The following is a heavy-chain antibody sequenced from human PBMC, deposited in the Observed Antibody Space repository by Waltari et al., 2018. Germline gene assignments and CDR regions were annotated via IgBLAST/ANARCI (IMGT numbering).Heavy chain of an antibody. CDR3: ATHTGYSGYDYGH. CDR1: GYTFTSYD. Sequence: QVQLVQSGAEVKKPGASVKVSCKASGYTFTSYDINWERQATGQGLEWMGWMNPNSGNTGYAQKCQGRVTITRNTSISTAYMELSSLRSEDTAVYYCATHTGYSGYDYGHWGQGTLVTVSS. CDR2: MNPNSGNT. V-gene: IGHV1-8*03. J-gene: IGHJ4*02. D-gene: IGHD5-12*01.